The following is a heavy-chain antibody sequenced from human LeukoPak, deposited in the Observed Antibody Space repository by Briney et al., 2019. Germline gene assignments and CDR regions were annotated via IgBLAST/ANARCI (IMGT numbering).Heavy chain of an antibody. CDR3: TRGLWETY. CDR2: IRSKAHGGTT. Sequence: GGSLRLSCAASGFTFSSYSMNWVRQAPGKGLEWVGFIRSKAHGGTTDYAASVKGRFTISRDYSKSIAYLQMNSLKTEDTAVYYCTRGLWETYWGQGTLVTVSS. D-gene: IGHD1-26*01. CDR1: GFTFSSYS. J-gene: IGHJ4*02. V-gene: IGHV3-49*04.